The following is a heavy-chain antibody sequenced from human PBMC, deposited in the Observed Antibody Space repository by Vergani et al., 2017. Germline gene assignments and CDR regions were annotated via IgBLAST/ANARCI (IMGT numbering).Heavy chain of an antibody. Sequence: QVQLVESGGGVVQPGRSLRLSCAASGFTFSSYAMHWVHQAPGKGLEWVAVISYDGSNKYYADSVKGRFTISRDNSKNTLYLQMNSLRAEDTAVYYCARDFWQQLVSNPDYWGQGTLVTVSS. CDR1: GFTFSSYA. D-gene: IGHD6-13*01. J-gene: IGHJ4*02. V-gene: IGHV3-30-3*01. CDR3: ARDFWQQLVSNPDY. CDR2: ISYDGSNK.